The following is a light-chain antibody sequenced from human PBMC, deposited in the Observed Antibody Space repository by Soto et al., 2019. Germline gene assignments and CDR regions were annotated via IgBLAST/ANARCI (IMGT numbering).Light chain of an antibody. J-gene: IGKJ3*01. CDR2: DAS. CDR1: QDISKF. V-gene: IGKV1-33*01. Sequence: DIQMTQSPSSLSASVGDRVSFTCQASQDISKFLNWYQHKPGQDPSLLIYDASKSQFGVPSRFSGSGSGTDFTFTISSLQPEDNATYYCQQYDNRPFTFGPGTKVDIK. CDR3: QQYDNRPFT.